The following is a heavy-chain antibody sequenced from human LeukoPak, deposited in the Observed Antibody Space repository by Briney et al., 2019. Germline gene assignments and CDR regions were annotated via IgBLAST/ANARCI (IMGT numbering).Heavy chain of an antibody. CDR2: ISSSTSTI. Sequence: GGSLRLSCAASGFTFSTYSMNWVRQAPGKGLEWVSYISSSTSTIYYADSVKGRFTISRDNAKNSLYLQMNSLRAEDTAVYYCATGTLGGWHYFDYWGQGTLVTVSS. D-gene: IGHD2-15*01. V-gene: IGHV3-48*01. CDR3: ATGTLGGWHYFDY. J-gene: IGHJ4*02. CDR1: GFTFSTYS.